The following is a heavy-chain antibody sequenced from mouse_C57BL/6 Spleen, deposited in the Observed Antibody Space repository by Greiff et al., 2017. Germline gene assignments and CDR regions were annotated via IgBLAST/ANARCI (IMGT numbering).Heavy chain of an antibody. CDR1: GYAFSSSW. Sequence: QVQLKESGPELVKPGASVKISCKASGYAFSSSWMNWVKQRPGKGLEWIGRIYPGDGDTNYNGKFKGKATLTADKSSSTAYMQLSSLTSEDSAVYFCARRDDYDDAMDYWGQGTSVTVSS. V-gene: IGHV1-82*01. D-gene: IGHD2-4*01. CDR3: ARRDDYDDAMDY. CDR2: IYPGDGDT. J-gene: IGHJ4*01.